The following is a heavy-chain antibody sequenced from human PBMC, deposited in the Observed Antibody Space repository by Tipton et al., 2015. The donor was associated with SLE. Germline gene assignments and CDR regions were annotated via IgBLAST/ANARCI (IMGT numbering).Heavy chain of an antibody. V-gene: IGHV3-66*01. CDR3: ARVLGSYYGMDV. D-gene: IGHD3-10*01. Sequence: SLRLSCAASGFTFSSYEMNWVRQAPGKGLEWVSVIYSGGSTYYADSVKGRFTISRDSSKNTLYLQMNSLRPEDTAVYYCARVLGSYYGMDVWGQGTTVTVSS. CDR2: IYSGGST. J-gene: IGHJ6*02. CDR1: GFTFSSYE.